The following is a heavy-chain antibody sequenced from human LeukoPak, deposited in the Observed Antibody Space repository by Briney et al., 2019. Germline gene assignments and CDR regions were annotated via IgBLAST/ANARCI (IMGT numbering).Heavy chain of an antibody. CDR1: GDSFSDYP. Sequence: SVKVSCKASGDSFSDYPINWVRQAPGQGLEWLGGIIPKYSASNYAQAFQGRVTITADESTNTVYMEMSGLRPDDTAVYYCVRPDRIFGVPAAFDAWGQGTLVAVSS. CDR2: IIPKYSAS. J-gene: IGHJ3*01. CDR3: VRPDRIFGVPAAFDA. V-gene: IGHV1-69*13. D-gene: IGHD3-3*02.